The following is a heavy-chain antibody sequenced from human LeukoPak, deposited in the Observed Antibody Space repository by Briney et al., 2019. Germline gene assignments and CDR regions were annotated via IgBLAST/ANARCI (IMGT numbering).Heavy chain of an antibody. CDR1: GHTFSTYG. Sequence: GASVKVSCKASGHTFSTYGINWVRQAPGQGLEWMGWINPNSGGTNYAQKFQGRVTMTRDTSISTAYMELSRLRSDDTAVYYCARDGSGWSDYWGQGTLVTVSS. CDR2: INPNSGGT. V-gene: IGHV1-2*02. CDR3: ARDGSGWSDY. D-gene: IGHD6-19*01. J-gene: IGHJ4*02.